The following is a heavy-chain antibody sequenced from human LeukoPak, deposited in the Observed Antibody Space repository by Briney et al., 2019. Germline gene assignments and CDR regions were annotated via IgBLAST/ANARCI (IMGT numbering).Heavy chain of an antibody. Sequence: PGGSLRLSCAASGFTFDDYGMSWVRQAPGKGLEWVSGINWNGGSTGYADSVKGRFTISRDNAKNSLYLQMNSLRAEDTAVYYCARLRRGGASPYYFDYWGQGTLVTVSS. CDR3: ARLRRGGASPYYFDY. CDR2: INWNGGST. CDR1: GFTFDDYG. D-gene: IGHD1-26*01. V-gene: IGHV3-20*04. J-gene: IGHJ4*02.